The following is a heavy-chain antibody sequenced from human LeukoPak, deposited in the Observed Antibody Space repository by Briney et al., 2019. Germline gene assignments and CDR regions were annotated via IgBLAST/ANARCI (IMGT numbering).Heavy chain of an antibody. J-gene: IGHJ4*02. D-gene: IGHD6-13*01. CDR1: GFTFSSYG. V-gene: IGHV3-23*01. CDR3: AKGSTYSSSWFFDY. CDR2: ISGSGGST. Sequence: GGSLRLSCAASGFTFSSYGMSWVRQAPGKGLGWVSAISGSGGSTYYADSVKGRFTISRDNSKNTLYLQMNSLRAEDTAVYYCAKGSTYSSSWFFDYWGQGTLVTVSS.